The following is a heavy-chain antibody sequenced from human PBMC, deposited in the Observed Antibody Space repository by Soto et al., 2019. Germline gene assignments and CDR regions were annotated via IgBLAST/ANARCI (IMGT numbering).Heavy chain of an antibody. CDR1: GFTFSSYG. D-gene: IGHD3-9*01. J-gene: IGHJ4*02. Sequence: GGSLRLSCAASGFTFSSYGMHWVRQAPGKGLEWVAVISYDGSNKYYADSVKGRFTISRDNSKNTLYLQMNSLRAEDTAVYYCAKSYDILTGYYTSDYWGQGTLVTVSS. V-gene: IGHV3-30*18. CDR2: ISYDGSNK. CDR3: AKSYDILTGYYTSDY.